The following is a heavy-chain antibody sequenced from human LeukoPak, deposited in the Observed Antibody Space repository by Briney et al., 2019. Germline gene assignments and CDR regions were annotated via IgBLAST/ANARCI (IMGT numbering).Heavy chain of an antibody. CDR3: ARNNSNGFDI. D-gene: IGHD6-19*01. CDR2: IFQSVST. Sequence: SKTPSLSITVSGYSIGGGYCRGWKRQHPGKRLEWIRTIFQSVSTYYNTTLKSRGTTSEATSKNHISLKLSSVTAPYTSVYYCARNNSNGFDIWSQGTLVTVSS. V-gene: IGHV4-38-2*02. J-gene: IGHJ4*02. CDR1: GYSIGGGYC.